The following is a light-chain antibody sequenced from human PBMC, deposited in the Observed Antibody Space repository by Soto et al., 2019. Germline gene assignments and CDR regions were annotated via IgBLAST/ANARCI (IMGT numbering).Light chain of an antibody. CDR3: TAWDDNLSGWV. CDR2: SFN. J-gene: IGLJ3*02. Sequence: QSVLTQPPSASGTPGQRVTISCSGSNSNIGNNYVYWYQQRPGTAPKLLIYSFNQRPSGVPDRFSGSKSGTSASLAISGLRSEDEADYYCTAWDDNLSGWVFGGGTKLTVL. CDR1: NSNIGNNY. V-gene: IGLV1-47*02.